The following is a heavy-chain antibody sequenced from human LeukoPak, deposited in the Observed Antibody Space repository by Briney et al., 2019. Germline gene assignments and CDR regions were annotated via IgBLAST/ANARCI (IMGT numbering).Heavy chain of an antibody. J-gene: IGHJ4*02. Sequence: PSQTLSPTCTVSGGSISSGSYYWSWIRQPAGKGQEWIGRIYTSGSTNYNPSLKSRVTISVDTSKNQFSLKLSSVTAADTAVYYCARVNDILTGPFDYWGQGTLVTVS. CDR1: GGSISSGSYY. D-gene: IGHD3-9*01. V-gene: IGHV4-61*02. CDR2: IYTSGST. CDR3: ARVNDILTGPFDY.